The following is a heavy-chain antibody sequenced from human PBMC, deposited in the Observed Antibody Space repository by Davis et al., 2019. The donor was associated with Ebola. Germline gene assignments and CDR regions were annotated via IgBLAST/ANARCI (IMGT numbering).Heavy chain of an antibody. CDR3: AKQLFWFGEETT. D-gene: IGHD3-10*01. CDR1: GFTFSSYG. Sequence: GESLKISCAASGFTFSSYGMHWVRQAPGKGLEWVAFIRYDGKNEYYADSVKGRFTISRNNSNSTLFLQMNSLRAEDTAVYYCAKQLFWFGEETTWGQGTLVAVSS. CDR2: IRYDGKNE. J-gene: IGHJ5*02. V-gene: IGHV3-30*02.